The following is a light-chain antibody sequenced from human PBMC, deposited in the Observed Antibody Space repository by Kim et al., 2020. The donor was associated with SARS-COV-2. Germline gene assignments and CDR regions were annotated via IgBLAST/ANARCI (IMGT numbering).Light chain of an antibody. CDR1: ALPKQY. V-gene: IGLV3-25*03. Sequence: SYELTQPPSVSVSPGQTARITCSGDALPKQYAYWFQQKPGQAPVLVIYEDTERPSGIPERFSGPTSGTTVTLTISGVQAEDEADYYCQSSDSSDTFWVFGGGTQLTVL. J-gene: IGLJ3*02. CDR2: EDT. CDR3: QSSDSSDTFWV.